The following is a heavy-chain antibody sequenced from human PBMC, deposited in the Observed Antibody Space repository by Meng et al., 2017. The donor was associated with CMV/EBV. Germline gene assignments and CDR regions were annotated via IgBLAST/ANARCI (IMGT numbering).Heavy chain of an antibody. V-gene: IGHV3-48*04. CDR2: ISSSSSTI. CDR3: WRFGVSQGFDY. Sequence: GGSLRLSCAASGFTFSSYSMNWVRQAPGKGLEWVSYISSSSSTIYYADSVKGRLTISRDNAKNSLYLQMNSLRAEDTAVYYCWRFGVSQGFDYWGQGTLVTVSS. J-gene: IGHJ4*02. CDR1: GFTFSSYS. D-gene: IGHD3-10*01.